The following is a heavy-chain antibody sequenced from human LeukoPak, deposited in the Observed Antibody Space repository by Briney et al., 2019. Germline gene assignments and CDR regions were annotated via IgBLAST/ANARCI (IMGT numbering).Heavy chain of an antibody. V-gene: IGHV3-7*03. J-gene: IGHJ4*02. CDR1: GFTFTTYW. Sequence: PGGSLRLSCAASGFTFTTYWLGWVRQPPGKGLEWVANIKQDGTEKYYVDSVKGRFTISRDNAKNSLYLQMNSLRAEDTAVYYCARRAGAYSHPYDYWGQGTLVTVSS. CDR2: IKQDGTEK. D-gene: IGHD4/OR15-4a*01. CDR3: ARRAGAYSHPYDY.